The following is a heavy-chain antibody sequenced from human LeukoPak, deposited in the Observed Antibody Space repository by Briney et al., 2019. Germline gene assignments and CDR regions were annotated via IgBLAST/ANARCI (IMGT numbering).Heavy chain of an antibody. CDR3: ARDRGSSGWYADY. Sequence: PGGSLRLSCAASGFTFSSYTMTWVRRAPGKGLEWVSSIGSSNNYIHYADSMKGRVTISRDNAKNSLYLQMDSLKVEDTAVYYCARDRGSSGWYADYWGQGTLVTVSS. J-gene: IGHJ4*02. V-gene: IGHV3-21*01. CDR1: GFTFSSYT. CDR2: IGSSNNYI. D-gene: IGHD6-19*01.